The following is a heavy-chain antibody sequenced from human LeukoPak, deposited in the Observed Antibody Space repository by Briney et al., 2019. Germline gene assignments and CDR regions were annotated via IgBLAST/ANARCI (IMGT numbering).Heavy chain of an antibody. CDR1: GGSISSYY. CDR2: IYYSGST. V-gene: IGHV4-59*08. D-gene: IGHD5-12*01. J-gene: IGHJ4*02. CDR3: ARHSDIVATINYFDY. Sequence: SETLSLTCTVSGGSISSYYWSWIRQPPGKGLEWIGYIYYSGSTNYNPSLKSRVTISVDTSKNQFSLKLISVTAADTAVYYCARHSDIVATINYFDYWGQGTLVTVSS.